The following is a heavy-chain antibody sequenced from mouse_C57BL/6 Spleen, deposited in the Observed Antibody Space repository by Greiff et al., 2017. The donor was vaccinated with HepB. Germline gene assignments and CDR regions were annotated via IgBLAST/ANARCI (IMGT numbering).Heavy chain of an antibody. V-gene: IGHV1-42*01. CDR1: GYSFTGYY. J-gene: IGHJ1*03. CDR3: ARSDV. Sequence: EVQLQQSGPELVKPGASVKISCKASGYSFTGYYMNWVKQSPEKSLEWIGEINPSTGGTTYNQKFKAKATLTVDKSSSTAYMQLKGLASEGSAVYYCARSDVWGTGTTVTVSS. CDR2: INPSTGGT.